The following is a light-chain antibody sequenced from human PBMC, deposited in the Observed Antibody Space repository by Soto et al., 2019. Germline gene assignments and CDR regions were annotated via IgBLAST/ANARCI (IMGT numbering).Light chain of an antibody. V-gene: IGKV3D-15*01. CDR1: QSVSSS. CDR2: GAS. J-gene: IGKJ5*01. Sequence: EIVMTQSPGTLSVSPGERAALSCRASQSVSSSLAWYQQKPGQAPRLLIYGASTRATGIPARFSGSGSGTEFTLTISSLQSEDFAVYYCQQSSNWPPITFGQGTRLEIK. CDR3: QQSSNWPPIT.